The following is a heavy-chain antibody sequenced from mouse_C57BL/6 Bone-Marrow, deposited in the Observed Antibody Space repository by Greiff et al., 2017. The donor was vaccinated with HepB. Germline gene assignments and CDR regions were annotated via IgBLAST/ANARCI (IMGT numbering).Heavy chain of an antibody. V-gene: IGHV1-64*01. CDR2: IHPNSGST. D-gene: IGHD1-1*01. CDR1: GYTFTSYW. Sequence: QVPLQQPGAELVKPGASVKLSCKASGYTFTSYWMHWVKQRPGQGLEWIGMIHPNSGSTNYNEKFKSKATLTVDKSSSTAYMQLSSLTSEDSAVYYCASYYYGSSFYFDYWGQGTTLTVSS. CDR3: ASYYYGSSFYFDY. J-gene: IGHJ2*01.